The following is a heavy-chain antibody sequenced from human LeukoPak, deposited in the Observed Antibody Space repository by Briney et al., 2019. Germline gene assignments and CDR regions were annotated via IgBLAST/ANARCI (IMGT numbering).Heavy chain of an antibody. CDR2: INHSGST. Sequence: PSETLSLTCAVYGGSFSGYYWSWIRQPPGKGLEWIGEINHSGSTNYNPSLKSRVTISVDTSKNQFSLKLSSVTAADTAVYYCARADYDYVWGSYRYSPLDYWGQGTLVTVSS. CDR1: GGSFSGYY. CDR3: ARADYDYVWGSYRYSPLDY. D-gene: IGHD3-16*02. V-gene: IGHV4-34*01. J-gene: IGHJ4*02.